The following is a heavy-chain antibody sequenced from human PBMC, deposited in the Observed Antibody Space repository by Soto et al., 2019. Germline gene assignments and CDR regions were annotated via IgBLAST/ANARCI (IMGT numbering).Heavy chain of an antibody. D-gene: IGHD5-18*01. Sequence: GASVKVSCKASGYTFTGYYMHWVRQAPGQGLEWMGWINPNSGGTNYAQKFQGWVTMTRDTSISTAYMELSRLRSDDTAVYYCARNSHGYSYGRYYYYGMDVWGQGTTVTVS. CDR2: INPNSGGT. CDR1: GYTFTGYY. CDR3: ARNSHGYSYGRYYYYGMDV. V-gene: IGHV1-2*04. J-gene: IGHJ6*02.